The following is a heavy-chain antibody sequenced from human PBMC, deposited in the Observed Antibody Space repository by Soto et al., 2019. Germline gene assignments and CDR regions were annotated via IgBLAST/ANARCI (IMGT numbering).Heavy chain of an antibody. CDR1: GGTFSSYA. D-gene: IGHD2-2*01. CDR3: ARVMDGGYCSSTSCYWFDP. CDR2: IIPIFGTA. Sequence: QVQLVQYGAEVKKPGSSVKVSCKASGGTFSSYAISWVRQAPGQGLEWMGGIIPIFGTANYAQKFQGRVTITADESTSTAYMELSSLRSEDTAVYYCARVMDGGYCSSTSCYWFDPWGQGTLVTVSS. J-gene: IGHJ5*02. V-gene: IGHV1-69*01.